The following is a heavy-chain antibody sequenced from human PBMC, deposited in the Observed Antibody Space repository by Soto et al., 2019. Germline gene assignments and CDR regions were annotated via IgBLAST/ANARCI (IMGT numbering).Heavy chain of an antibody. D-gene: IGHD3-10*01. V-gene: IGHV3-74*03. J-gene: IGHJ3*01. CDR3: ARGDRGAFDL. CDR1: GFTFSYYW. Sequence: EVQLVESGGGLVQPGASLRLSCAASGFTFSYYWMHWVRQAPGKGLVWVSRIHSDGSSTTYADSVKDRFTISRDNARNTLYLQMNRLRAEDRAVYYCARGDRGAFDLWGQGTVLTVSS. CDR2: IHSDGSST.